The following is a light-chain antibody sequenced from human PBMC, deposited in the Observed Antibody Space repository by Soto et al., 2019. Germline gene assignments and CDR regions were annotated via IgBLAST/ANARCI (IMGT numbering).Light chain of an antibody. CDR2: GAS. CDR1: QSVTSNY. J-gene: IGKJ1*01. V-gene: IGKV3-11*01. CDR3: HQRQSWPRT. Sequence: EIVLTQSPGTLSLSPGERATLSCRASQSVTSNYLAWYQQRPGQAPRLLIFGASNRATGIPARFSGSGSGTDFTLTISSLEPEDFAVYYCHQRQSWPRTFGQGTKVDIK.